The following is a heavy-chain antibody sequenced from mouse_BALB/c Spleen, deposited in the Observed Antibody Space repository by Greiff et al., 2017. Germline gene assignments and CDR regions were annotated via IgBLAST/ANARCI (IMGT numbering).Heavy chain of an antibody. CDR2: IWGDGST. D-gene: IGHD1-1*01. CDR1: GFSFTGYG. Sequence: VQLVESGPGLVAPSQSLSITCTVSGFSFTGYGVNWVRQPPGKGLEWLGMIWGDGSTDYNSALKSRLSISKDNSKSQVFLKMNSLQTDDTARYYCARAGGYYGSSRPYYAMDYWGQGTSVTVSS. CDR3: ARAGGYYGSSRPYYAMDY. J-gene: IGHJ4*01. V-gene: IGHV2-6-7*01.